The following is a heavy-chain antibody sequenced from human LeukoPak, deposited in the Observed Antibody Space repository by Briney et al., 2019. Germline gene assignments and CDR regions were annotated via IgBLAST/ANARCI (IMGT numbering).Heavy chain of an antibody. CDR3: ARDSGYDYGYGY. CDR2: IYYIGST. CDR1: GDSISSSPYY. V-gene: IGHV4-39*07. Sequence: PSETLSLTCTVSGDSISSSPYYWGWVRQPPGKGLEWIGSIYYIGSTHYNPSLKRRVTISVDTSKNQFSLKLSSVTAADTAVYYCARDSGYDYGYGYWGQGTLVAVSS. J-gene: IGHJ4*02. D-gene: IGHD5-12*01.